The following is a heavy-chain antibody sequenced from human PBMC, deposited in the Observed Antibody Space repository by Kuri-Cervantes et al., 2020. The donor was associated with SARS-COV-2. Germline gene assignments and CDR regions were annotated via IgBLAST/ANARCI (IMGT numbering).Heavy chain of an antibody. D-gene: IGHD5-18*01. Sequence: SVKVSCKASGGTFSSYAISWVRQAPGQGLEWMGRIIPILGIANYAQKFQGRVTITADKSTSTAYMELSSLRSEDTAVYYCARGLAAVGYSYAHWGQGTLVTVSS. CDR3: ARGLAAVGYSYAH. V-gene: IGHV1-69*04. CDR2: IIPILGIA. J-gene: IGHJ4*02. CDR1: GGTFSSYA.